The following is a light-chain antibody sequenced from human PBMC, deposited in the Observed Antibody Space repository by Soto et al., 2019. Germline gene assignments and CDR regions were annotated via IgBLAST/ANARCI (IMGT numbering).Light chain of an antibody. J-gene: IGKJ4*01. CDR2: DAS. Sequence: EIVLTQSPATLSLSPGERATLSCRASQSVSSYLAWYQQKPAQAPRLLIYDASNRATGIPARFSGGGSGTDFTLTISSLEPEDFAVYYCQQRSNWPLTFGGGTKVEIK. CDR3: QQRSNWPLT. V-gene: IGKV3-11*01. CDR1: QSVSSY.